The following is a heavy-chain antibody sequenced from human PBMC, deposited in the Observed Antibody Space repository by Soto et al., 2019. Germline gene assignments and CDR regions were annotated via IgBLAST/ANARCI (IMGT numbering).Heavy chain of an antibody. CDR3: ARDNVITIGGVIPFGY. CDR1: GYTLTSYG. Sequence: QIQLVQSGAEVKKPGASVKVSCKASGYTLTSYGISWVRQAPGQGIEWMGWISAYNGNTNYAQKLQGRVTMTTDTSTSTAYMELRSLRSDDTAVYYCARDNVITIGGVIPFGYWGQGTLVTVSS. D-gene: IGHD3-16*02. CDR2: ISAYNGNT. V-gene: IGHV1-18*01. J-gene: IGHJ4*02.